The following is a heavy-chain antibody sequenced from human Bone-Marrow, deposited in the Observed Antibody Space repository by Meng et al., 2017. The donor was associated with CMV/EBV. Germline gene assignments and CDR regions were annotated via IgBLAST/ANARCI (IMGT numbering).Heavy chain of an antibody. J-gene: IGHJ4*02. V-gene: IGHV3-30*02. CDR1: GFTFSSYG. D-gene: IGHD2-21*01. CDR3: ATTYCGGDGYSRGLGY. CDR2: IRYDGSNK. Sequence: GGSRRLSCAASGFTFSSYGMHWVRQAPGKGLEWVAFIRYDGSNKYYADSVKGRFTISRENSKTTLYLQMNSLRAEDTAVYYCATTYCGGDGYSRGLGYWGQGTLVTGYS.